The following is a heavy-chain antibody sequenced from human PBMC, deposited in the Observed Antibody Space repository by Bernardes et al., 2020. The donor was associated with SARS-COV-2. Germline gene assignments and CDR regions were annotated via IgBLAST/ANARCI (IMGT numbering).Heavy chain of an antibody. V-gene: IGHV3-48*01. Sequence: GGSLRLSCVAAGFTFSSYGIDWVRQAPGKGLEWVSYISSSSATIYYADSVKGRFTISRDNAKNSLYLQMNSLRAEDTAVYYCAKATRHNADYFDYWGQGTLVTVSS. CDR3: AKATRHNADYFDY. CDR1: GFTFSSYG. J-gene: IGHJ4*02. CDR2: ISSSSATI. D-gene: IGHD1-1*01.